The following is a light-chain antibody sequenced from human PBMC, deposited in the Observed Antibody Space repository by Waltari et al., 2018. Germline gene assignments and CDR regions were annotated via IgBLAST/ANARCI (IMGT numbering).Light chain of an antibody. V-gene: IGLV2-14*01. CDR2: EVT. CDR1: NSDVGSYNY. CDR3: SSYAGNDLVI. Sequence: QSALTQPASVSGSPGQSITISCPGTNSDVGSYNYLSWYQQHPGKPPKRMIFEVTIRPTGLSNRFSGSKSGNTASLTITELQAEDEADYYCSSYAGNDLVIFGGGTKLTVL. J-gene: IGLJ2*01.